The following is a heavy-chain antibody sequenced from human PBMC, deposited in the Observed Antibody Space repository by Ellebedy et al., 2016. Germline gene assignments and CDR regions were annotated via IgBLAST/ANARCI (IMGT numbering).Heavy chain of an antibody. J-gene: IGHJ4*02. CDR1: GFTFSSYS. V-gene: IGHV3-33*08. CDR2: IWYDGSNK. Sequence: GESLKISXAASGFTFSSYSMNWVRQAPGKGLKWVAVIWYDGSNKYYADSVKGRFTISRDNSKNTLYLQMNSLRAEDTAVYYCARGTEQLVGYWGQGTLVTVSS. D-gene: IGHD6-6*01. CDR3: ARGTEQLVGY.